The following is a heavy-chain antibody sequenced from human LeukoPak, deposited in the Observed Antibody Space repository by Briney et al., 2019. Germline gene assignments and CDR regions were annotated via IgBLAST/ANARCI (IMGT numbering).Heavy chain of an antibody. J-gene: IGHJ4*02. V-gene: IGHV4-39*01. Sequence: SETLSLTCTVSGGSISSKYYYWGWIRQPPGRGLEWIGSFYYSGSTYYNPSLKSRVTISVDTSKNQFSLKLNSVTAADTAIYYCASRIGGTTFDYWGQGTLVTVSS. CDR1: GGSISSKYYY. D-gene: IGHD2-15*01. CDR3: ASRIGGTTFDY. CDR2: FYYSGST.